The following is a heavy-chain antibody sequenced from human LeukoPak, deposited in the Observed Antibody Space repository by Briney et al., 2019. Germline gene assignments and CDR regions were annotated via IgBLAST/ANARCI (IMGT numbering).Heavy chain of an antibody. CDR1: GGSISSGSYY. Sequence: SQTLSLTCTVSGGSISSGSYYWSWIRQPAGKGLEWIGRMSTSGSTNYNPSLKSRVTISVDTSKNQFSLKLSSVTAADTAVYYCARGKQQLAPLTNWFDPWGQGTLVTVSS. V-gene: IGHV4-61*02. CDR3: ARGKQQLAPLTNWFDP. D-gene: IGHD6-13*01. J-gene: IGHJ5*02. CDR2: MSTSGST.